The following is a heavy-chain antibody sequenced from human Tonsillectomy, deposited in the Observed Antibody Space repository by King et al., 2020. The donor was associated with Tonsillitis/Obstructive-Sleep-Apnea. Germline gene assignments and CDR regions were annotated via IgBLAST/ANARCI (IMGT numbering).Heavy chain of an antibody. CDR1: GGSFSGYY. Sequence: VQLQQWGAGLLKPSETLSLTCAVYGGSFSGYYWSWIRQPPGKGLEWIGEINHSGSTNYNPSLKSRVTISVDTSKNQFSLNLSSVTAADTAVCYCARGMGTPGDYWGQGALVTVSS. CDR3: ARGMGTPGDY. V-gene: IGHV4-34*01. CDR2: INHSGST. J-gene: IGHJ4*02. D-gene: IGHD1-1*01.